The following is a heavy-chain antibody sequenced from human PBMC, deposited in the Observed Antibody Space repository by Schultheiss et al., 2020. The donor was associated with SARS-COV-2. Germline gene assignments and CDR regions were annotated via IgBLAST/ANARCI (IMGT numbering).Heavy chain of an antibody. D-gene: IGHD6-13*01. CDR1: GGSFSGYY. V-gene: IGHV2-70*12. CDR3: AHACIAAAFYNWFDP. Sequence: TLSLTCAVYGGSFSGYYWSWIRQPPGKALEWLARIDWDDDKYYSTSLKTRLTISKDTSKNQVVLTMTNMDPVDTATYYCAHACIAAAFYNWFDPWGQGTLVTVSS. J-gene: IGHJ5*02. CDR2: IDWDDDK.